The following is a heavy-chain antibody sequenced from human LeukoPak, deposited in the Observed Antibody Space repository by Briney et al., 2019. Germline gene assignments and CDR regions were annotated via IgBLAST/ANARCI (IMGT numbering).Heavy chain of an antibody. CDR2: INHRGST. CDR3: AREVRYYDSSGYRDYYYYMDV. V-gene: IGHV4-34*01. CDR1: GGSFSGYY. J-gene: IGHJ6*03. D-gene: IGHD3-22*01. Sequence: SETLSLTCAVYGGSFSGYYWSWIRQPPGKGLEWIGEINHRGSTNYNPSLKSRVTISVDTSKNQFSLKLSSVTAADTAVYYCAREVRYYDSSGYRDYYYYMDVWGKGTTVTVSS.